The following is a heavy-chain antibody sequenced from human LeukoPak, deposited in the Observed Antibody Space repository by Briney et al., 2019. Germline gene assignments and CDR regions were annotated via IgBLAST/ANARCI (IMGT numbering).Heavy chain of an antibody. CDR3: AKDGGSGSYSWLDY. CDR2: ISGSGGCT. CDR1: GFTFDDYA. V-gene: IGHV3-23*01. J-gene: IGHJ5*01. Sequence: PAGALRLSCAASGFTFDDYAMHWVRQAPGRGLERVSAISGSGGCTYYADSVKGRFTISRDNSKNTLYLQMNSLRAEDTAVYYCAKDGGSGSYSWLDYWGQGTLVTVSS. D-gene: IGHD1-26*01.